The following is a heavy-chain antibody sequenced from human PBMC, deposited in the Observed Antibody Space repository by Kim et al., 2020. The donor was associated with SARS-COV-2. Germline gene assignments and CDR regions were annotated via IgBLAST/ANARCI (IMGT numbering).Heavy chain of an antibody. CDR2: ISSSSSTI. CDR1: GFTFSSYS. J-gene: IGHJ3*02. D-gene: IGHD3-22*01. Sequence: GGSLRLSCAASGFTFSSYSMNWVRQAPGKGLEWVSYISSSSSTIYYADSVKGRFTISRDNAKNSLYLQMNSLRDEDTAVYYCARDGYYDSSKKGPDAFDIWGQGTMVTVSS. V-gene: IGHV3-48*02. CDR3: ARDGYYDSSKKGPDAFDI.